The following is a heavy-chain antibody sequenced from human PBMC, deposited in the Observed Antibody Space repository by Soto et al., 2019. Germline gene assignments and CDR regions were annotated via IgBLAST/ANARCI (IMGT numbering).Heavy chain of an antibody. J-gene: IGHJ4*02. CDR3: ARDEPRYDILTGYRNDY. CDR2: FDPEDGET. D-gene: IGHD3-9*01. V-gene: IGHV1-24*01. Sequence: ASVKVSCKVSGYTLTELSMHWVRQAPGKGLEWMGGFDPEDGETIYAQKFQGRVTMTEDTSTDTAYMELRSLRSDDTAVYYCARDEPRYDILTGYRNDYWGQGTLVTVSS. CDR1: GYTLTELS.